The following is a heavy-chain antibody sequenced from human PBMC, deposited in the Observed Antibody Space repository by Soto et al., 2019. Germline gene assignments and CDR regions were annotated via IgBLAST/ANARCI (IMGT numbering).Heavy chain of an antibody. CDR3: ARDPNYYDSSGYWD. CDR2: IYYTGGT. CDR1: GGSVSSGSYY. D-gene: IGHD3-22*01. Sequence: SETLSLTCTVSGGSVSSGSYYWSWIRQPPGKGLEWIGYIYYTGGTNYNPSLKSRVTISVDTSKNRFSLKLSSVTAADTAVYYCARDPNYYDSSGYWDWGQGTLVTVSS. J-gene: IGHJ4*02. V-gene: IGHV4-61*01.